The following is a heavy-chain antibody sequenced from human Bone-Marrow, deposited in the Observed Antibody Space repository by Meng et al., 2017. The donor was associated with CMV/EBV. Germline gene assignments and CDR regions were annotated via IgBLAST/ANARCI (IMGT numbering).Heavy chain of an antibody. V-gene: IGHV3-30*02. CDR3: AKDRSIAAAVPDY. J-gene: IGHJ4*02. CDR1: GFTFSSYW. D-gene: IGHD6-13*01. Sequence: GGSLRLSCAASGFTFSSYWMSWVRQAPGKGLEWVAFIRYDGSNKYYADSVKGRFTISRDNSKNTLYLQMNSLRAEDTAVYYCAKDRSIAAAVPDYWGQGTLVTVSS. CDR2: IRYDGSNK.